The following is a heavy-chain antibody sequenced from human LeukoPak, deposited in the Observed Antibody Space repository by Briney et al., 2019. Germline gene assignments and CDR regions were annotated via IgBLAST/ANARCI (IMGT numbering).Heavy chain of an antibody. J-gene: IGHJ3*02. V-gene: IGHV1-2*02. CDR3: TRSGSDAFDI. Sequence: ASVKVSCQASGYTFSGYYMHWVRQAPGQGLEGMGWIYPNSGDTKYAQKFQGGVTETRDTSISTAFMEVSRLTSDDTAVYYCTRSGSDAFDIWGQGTMVTVSS. CDR2: IYPNSGDT. D-gene: IGHD1-26*01. CDR1: GYTFSGYY.